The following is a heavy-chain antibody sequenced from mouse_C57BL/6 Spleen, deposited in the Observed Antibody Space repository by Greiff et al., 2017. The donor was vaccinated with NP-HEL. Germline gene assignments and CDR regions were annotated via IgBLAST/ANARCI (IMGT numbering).Heavy chain of an antibody. V-gene: IGHV1-50*01. D-gene: IGHD2-10*01. CDR1: GYTFTSYW. J-gene: IGHJ3*01. CDR3: AREEAYYGIPFAY. CDR2: IDPSGSYT. Sequence: QVQLQQPGAELVKPGASVKLSCKASGYTFTSYWMQWVKQRPGQGLAWIGEIDPSGSYTNYNQKFKGKATLTVDTSSSTAYMQLSSLTSEDSAVYYCAREEAYYGIPFAYWGQGTLVTVSA.